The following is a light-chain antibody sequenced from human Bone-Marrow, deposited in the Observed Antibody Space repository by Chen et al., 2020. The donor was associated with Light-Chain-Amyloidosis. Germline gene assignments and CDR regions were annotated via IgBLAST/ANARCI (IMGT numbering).Light chain of an antibody. CDR3: QSYDSPHVV. J-gene: IGLJ2*01. CDR2: GNS. CDR1: RSNIGAGYD. Sequence: QSVLTQPPSVSGAPGQRVTISCTGSRSNIGAGYDVHWYQQLPGTAPKLLIYGNSNRPSGVPDRFSGSKSGTSASLAITGLQAEDEADYYCQSYDSPHVVFGGGTKLTVL. V-gene: IGLV1-40*01.